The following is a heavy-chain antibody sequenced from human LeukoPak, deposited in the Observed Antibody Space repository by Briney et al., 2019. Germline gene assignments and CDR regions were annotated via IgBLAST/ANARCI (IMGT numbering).Heavy chain of an antibody. CDR2: IIPIFGTA. CDR3: ERGGYGDYYYYYMDV. Sequence: SVKVSCKASGYTFTSYYMHWVRQAPGQGLEWMGGIIPIFGTANYAQKFQRRVTITAEKSTSTAYMELSSLRSEDTAVYYCERGGYGDYYYYYMDVWGKGTTVTISS. CDR1: GYTFTSYY. D-gene: IGHD4-17*01. J-gene: IGHJ6*03. V-gene: IGHV1-69*06.